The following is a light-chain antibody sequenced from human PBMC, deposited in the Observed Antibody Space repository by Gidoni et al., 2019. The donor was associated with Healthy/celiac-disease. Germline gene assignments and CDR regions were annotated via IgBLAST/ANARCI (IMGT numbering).Light chain of an antibody. CDR1: QSVSSY. CDR3: QQRSNWPLALT. V-gene: IGKV3-11*01. Sequence: EIVLTQSPATLSLSPGERATLSCRAGQSVSSYLAWYQQKPGQAPRLLIYDASNRATGIPARFSGSGSGTDFTLTISSLEPEDFAVYYCQQRSNWPLALTFGGXTKVEIK. J-gene: IGKJ4*01. CDR2: DAS.